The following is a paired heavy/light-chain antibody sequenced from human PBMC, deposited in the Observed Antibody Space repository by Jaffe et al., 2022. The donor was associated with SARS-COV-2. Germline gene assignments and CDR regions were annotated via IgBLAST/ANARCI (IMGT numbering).Heavy chain of an antibody. CDR3: ARTQGGTAWSYYYYYYMDV. CDR1: GFSLSTSGMC. J-gene: IGHJ6*03. D-gene: IGHD5-18*01. CDR2: IDWDDDK. V-gene: IGHV2-70*01. Sequence: QVTLRESGPALVKPTQTLTLTCTFSGFSLSTSGMCVSWIRQPPGKALEWLALIDWDDDKYYSTSLKTRVTISKDTSKNQVVLTMTNMDLVDTATYYCARTQGGTAWSYYYYYYMDVWGKGTTVTVSS.
Light chain of an antibody. CDR2: DVS. Sequence: QSAVTQPASVSGSPGQSITISCTGTSSDVGGYNYVSWYQQHSGKAPKLMIYDVSNRPSGVSNRFSGSKSGNTASLTISGLQAEDEADYYCSSYTSSSTYVFGTGTKVTVL. J-gene: IGLJ1*01. CDR1: SSDVGGYNY. V-gene: IGLV2-14*01. CDR3: SSYTSSSTYV.